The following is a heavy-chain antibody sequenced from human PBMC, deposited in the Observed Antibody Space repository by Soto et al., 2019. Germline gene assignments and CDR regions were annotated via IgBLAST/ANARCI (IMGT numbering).Heavy chain of an antibody. CDR2: ISGHNGNT. V-gene: IGHV1-18*04. J-gene: IGHJ4*02. D-gene: IGHD3-22*01. Sequence: AAVKVSCKASGYSFTSYGISWVRQAPGQGPEWMGWISGHNGNTNHPQSLQGRVTMTTDTSRNTAYMELRSLRSDDTAVYYCARHRFNYYDDTVYYYFDYWGQGTLVTVSS. CDR3: ARHRFNYYDDTVYYYFDY. CDR1: GYSFTSYG.